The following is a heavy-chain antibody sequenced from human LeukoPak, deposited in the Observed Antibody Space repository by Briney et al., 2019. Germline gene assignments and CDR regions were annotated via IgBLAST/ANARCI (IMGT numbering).Heavy chain of an antibody. J-gene: IGHJ4*02. Sequence: SETLSLTCTVSGGSVSSDNYYWTWIRQPPGKGLQWIGYISYSGSTNYNPSLKSRVTISLHTSKNQFSLRLSSLTAADTAVYYCARRHYYNGRAYYFLDYWGQGTLVTVSS. CDR2: ISYSGST. CDR1: GGSVSSDNYY. CDR3: ARRHYYNGRAYYFLDY. D-gene: IGHD3-22*01. V-gene: IGHV4-61*01.